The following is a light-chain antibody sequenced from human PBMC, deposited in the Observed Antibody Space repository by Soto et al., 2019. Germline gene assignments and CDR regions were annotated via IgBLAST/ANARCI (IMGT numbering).Light chain of an antibody. CDR1: QSVSSY. V-gene: IGKV3-11*01. J-gene: IGKJ1*01. CDR2: DAS. CDR3: QRRSNWPPWT. Sequence: EIVLTQSPATLSLSPGERATLSCRASQSVSSYLAWYQQKPGQAPRLLIYDASNRATGIPARFCGSGSGTDFTLTISSLEPEYFAVYYCQRRSNWPPWTFGQGTKVEIK.